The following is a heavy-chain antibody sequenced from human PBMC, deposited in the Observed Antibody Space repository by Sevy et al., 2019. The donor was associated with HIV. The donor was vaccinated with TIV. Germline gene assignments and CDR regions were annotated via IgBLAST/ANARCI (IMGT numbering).Heavy chain of an antibody. Sequence: GGSLRLSCAASGLTFSSYAMHWVRQAPGKGLEWVAVISYDGSNKYYAHSVKGRFTISRDNSKNTLYLQMNSLRAEDTAVYYCARDLNILTGYYNGGLDPWGQGTLVTVSS. V-gene: IGHV3-30-3*01. D-gene: IGHD3-9*01. J-gene: IGHJ5*02. CDR3: ARDLNILTGYYNGGLDP. CDR1: GLTFSSYA. CDR2: ISYDGSNK.